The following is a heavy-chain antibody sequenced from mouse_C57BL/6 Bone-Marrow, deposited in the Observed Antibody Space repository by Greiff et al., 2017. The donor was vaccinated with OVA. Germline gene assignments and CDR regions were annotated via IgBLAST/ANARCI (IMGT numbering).Heavy chain of an antibody. CDR1: GFTFSSYA. J-gene: IGHJ2*01. CDR3: TSASTVVFDY. V-gene: IGHV5-9-1*02. D-gene: IGHD1-1*01. CDR2: ISSGGDYI. Sequence: EVKLEESGEGLVKPGGSLKLSCAASGFTFSSYAMSWVRQTPEKRLEWVAYISSGGDYIYYADTVKGRFTISRNNARNTLYLQMSSLKSEDTAMYYYTSASTVVFDYWGQGTTLTVSS.